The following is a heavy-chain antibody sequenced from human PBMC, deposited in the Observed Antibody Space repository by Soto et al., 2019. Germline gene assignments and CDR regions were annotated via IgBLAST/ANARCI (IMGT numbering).Heavy chain of an antibody. V-gene: IGHV3-74*01. CDR3: ARATTVTPFVY. Sequence: GGSVRLACAASGFTFSSYWMHWVRQAPGKGLVWVSRINSDGSSTSYADSVKGRFTISRDNAKNTLYLQMNSLRAEDTAVYYCARATTVTPFVYWGQGTLVTVSS. CDR1: GFTFSSYW. D-gene: IGHD4-17*01. CDR2: INSDGSST. J-gene: IGHJ4*02.